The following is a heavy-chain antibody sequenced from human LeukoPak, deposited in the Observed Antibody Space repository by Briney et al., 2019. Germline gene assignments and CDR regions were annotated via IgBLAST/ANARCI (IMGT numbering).Heavy chain of an antibody. D-gene: IGHD2-2*01. CDR3: ARRVIVVVPAANTTFDS. V-gene: IGHV4-34*01. J-gene: IGHJ4*02. Sequence: SETLSLTCAVYGGSFNDYYWSWIRQPPGKGLEWIGDTNHRGSANYNPSLKSRVSMSVDTSKNQFSLRLTSVTAADTAVYYCARRVIVVVPAANTTFDSWGQGTLVTVSS. CDR1: GGSFNDYY. CDR2: TNHRGSA.